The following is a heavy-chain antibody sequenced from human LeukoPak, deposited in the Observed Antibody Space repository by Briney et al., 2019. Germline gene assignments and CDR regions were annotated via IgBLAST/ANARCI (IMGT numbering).Heavy chain of an antibody. V-gene: IGHV1-2*02. CDR1: GYTFTGYC. D-gene: IGHD3-9*01. Sequence: ASVKVSCKASGYTFTGYCMHWVRQAPGQGLEWMGWINPNSGGTNYARKFQGRVTMTRDTSISTAYMELSRLRSDDTAVYYCATGVGVAYYDILTGYSSADYWGQGTLVTVSS. CDR3: ATGVGVAYYDILTGYSSADY. J-gene: IGHJ4*02. CDR2: INPNSGGT.